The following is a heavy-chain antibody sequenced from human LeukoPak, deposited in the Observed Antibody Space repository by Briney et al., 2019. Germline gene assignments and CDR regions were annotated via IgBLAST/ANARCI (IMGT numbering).Heavy chain of an antibody. D-gene: IGHD3-22*01. Sequence: PSETLSLTCAVYGGSFSGYYWSWIRQPPGKGLEWIGEINHSGSTNYNPSLKSRVTISVDTSKNQFSLKLSSVTAADTAVYYCVTYYYGSSAPKRNYWGQGTLVTVSS. V-gene: IGHV4-34*01. CDR3: VTYYYGSSAPKRNY. J-gene: IGHJ4*02. CDR2: INHSGST. CDR1: GGSFSGYY.